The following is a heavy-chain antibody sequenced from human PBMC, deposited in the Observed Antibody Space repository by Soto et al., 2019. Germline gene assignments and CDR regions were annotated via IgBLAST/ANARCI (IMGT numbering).Heavy chain of an antibody. J-gene: IGHJ4*02. D-gene: IGHD3-9*01. CDR2: TYPGHADT. CDR1: GYSFFSYW. Sequence: GASLPISCKGSGYSFFSYWIGRVHQNPGKGLEWIGITYPGHADTRYSPSFQGQVTISADKSISTAYLQWSSLKASDTAMYYCARHGVGDILTGQPDYWGQGALVTVSA. V-gene: IGHV5-51*07. CDR3: ARHGVGDILTGQPDY.